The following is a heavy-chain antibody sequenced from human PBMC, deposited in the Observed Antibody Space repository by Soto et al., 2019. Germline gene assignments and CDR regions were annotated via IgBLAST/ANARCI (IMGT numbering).Heavy chain of an antibody. Sequence: PGESLKISCQGSGYIFTSYWISWVRQMPGNGLGRMRRFVPNDSYTNYSPSYQGHVTSATDKAISTDYLQWSRLKASDTAMYYCERCEAAAGDNDLTFDYWGQGTLVTVSS. CDR1: GYIFTSYW. CDR2: FVPNDSYT. CDR3: ERCEAAAGDNDLTFDY. V-gene: IGHV5-10-1*01. D-gene: IGHD6-13*01. J-gene: IGHJ4*02.